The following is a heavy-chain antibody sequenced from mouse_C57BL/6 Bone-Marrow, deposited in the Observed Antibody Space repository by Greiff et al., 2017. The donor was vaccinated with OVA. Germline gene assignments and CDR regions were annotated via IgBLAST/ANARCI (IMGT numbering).Heavy chain of an antibody. Sequence: VQLVESGAELVRPGASVKLSCKASGYTFTDYYISWVKQRPGQGLEWIARIYPGSGNIYYNEKFNGKATLTAEKSSSTAYMQLSSLTSDDSAVYFCARSERLRDYFDYWGQGTTLTVSS. J-gene: IGHJ2*01. V-gene: IGHV1-76*01. D-gene: IGHD2-2*01. CDR3: ARSERLRDYFDY. CDR1: GYTFTDYY. CDR2: IYPGSGNI.